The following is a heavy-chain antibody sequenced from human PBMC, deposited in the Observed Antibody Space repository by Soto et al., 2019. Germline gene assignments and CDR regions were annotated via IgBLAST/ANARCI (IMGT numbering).Heavy chain of an antibody. J-gene: IGHJ4*02. CDR2: ISYDGNNK. D-gene: IGHD3-9*01. Sequence: GGSLRLSCSASGVTDSTYAMHWVRQAPGKGLEWVAVISYDGNNKFYADSVKGRFTISRDNAKNSLYLQMNSLRAEDTALYYCAKDSIPSYYDILTGPFGDFDYWGQGTLVTVSS. CDR1: GVTDSTYA. CDR3: AKDSIPSYYDILTGPFGDFDY. V-gene: IGHV3-30-3*01.